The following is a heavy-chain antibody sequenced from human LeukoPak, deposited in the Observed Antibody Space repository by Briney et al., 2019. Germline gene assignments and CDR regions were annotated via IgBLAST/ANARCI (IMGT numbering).Heavy chain of an antibody. CDR3: VRDWDHFDFDS. Sequence: TGGSLRLSCAASGFPFSSYAMTWVRLSPGKGLEWVSSIRPGADKTYYADSVRGRFTLSRDNSKNTLYLQMKSLRAEDTAVYYCVRDWDHFDFDSWGLGTLVTVSS. D-gene: IGHD3-9*01. CDR1: GFPFSSYA. V-gene: IGHV3-23*01. J-gene: IGHJ5*01. CDR2: IRPGADKT.